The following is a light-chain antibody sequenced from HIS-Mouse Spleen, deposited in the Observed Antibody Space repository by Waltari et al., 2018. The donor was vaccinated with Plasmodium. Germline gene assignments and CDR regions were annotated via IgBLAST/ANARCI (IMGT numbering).Light chain of an antibody. CDR1: QSVGSN. V-gene: IGKV3-15*01. CDR3: QQYNNWPPWT. J-gene: IGKJ1*01. CDR2: GAS. Sequence: EIVMTQSPATLSVSPGERASLSCRARQSVGSNLAWYQQKPGQAPRLLIYGASTRATGIPARCSGSGSGTEFTLTISSRQSEDFAVYYCQQYNNWPPWTFGQGTKVEIK.